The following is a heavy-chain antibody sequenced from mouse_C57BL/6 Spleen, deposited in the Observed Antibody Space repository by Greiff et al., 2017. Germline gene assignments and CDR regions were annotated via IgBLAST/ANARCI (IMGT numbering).Heavy chain of an antibody. CDR3: AITCYGSGYWYFDV. CDR1: GYTFTSYW. V-gene: IGHV1-74*01. D-gene: IGHD1-1*01. Sequence: QVQLQQSGADLVKPGASVKVSCKASGYTFTSYWMHWVKQRPGQGLGWIGRLHPSDSDTNYNQKFKGKATLTVDKSSSTAYMQLSSLTSEDPAVYYCAITCYGSGYWYFDVWGTGTTVTVSS. J-gene: IGHJ1*03. CDR2: LHPSDSDT.